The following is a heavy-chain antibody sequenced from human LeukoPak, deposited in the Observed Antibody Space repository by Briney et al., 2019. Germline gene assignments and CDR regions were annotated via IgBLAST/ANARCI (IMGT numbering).Heavy chain of an antibody. CDR2: IYWNDDK. J-gene: IGHJ5*02. D-gene: IGHD3-22*01. V-gene: IGHV2-5*01. CDR1: GFSLSISGVG. Sequence: SGPTLVKPTQTLTLTCTFSGFSLSISGVGVGWIRQPPGKALEWLALIYWNDDKRYSPSLKSRLTITKDTSKNQVVLTMTNMDPVDTATYYCAHSLYYYDSSGYYWGFDPWGQGTLVTVSS. CDR3: AHSLYYYDSSGYYWGFDP.